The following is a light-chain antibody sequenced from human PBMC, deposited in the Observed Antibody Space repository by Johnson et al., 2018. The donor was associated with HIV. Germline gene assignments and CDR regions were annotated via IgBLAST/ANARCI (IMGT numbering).Light chain of an antibody. CDR3: GTWDGSLSAGAV. J-gene: IGLJ1*01. Sequence: QSVLTQPPSVSAAPGQKVTISCSGSSSNIGNNYVSWYQQLPGTAPKLLIYDNNKRPSGTPDRFSGSKSGTSATLGITGLQTGDEGDYYCGTWDGSLSAGAVFGTGTKVTVL. CDR2: DNN. CDR1: SSNIGNNY. V-gene: IGLV1-51*01.